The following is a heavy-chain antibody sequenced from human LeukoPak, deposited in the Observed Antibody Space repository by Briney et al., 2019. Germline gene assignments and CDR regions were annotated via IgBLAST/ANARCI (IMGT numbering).Heavy chain of an antibody. CDR3: AKKYYCVSGSFYYAFNI. CDR2: ISGSGGST. Sequence: GGSLRLSCAASGFTFSSYAMSWVRQAPGKGLEWVSAISGSGGSTYYADSVKGRFTISRDNSKNTLYLQMNSLRAEDTAVYYCAKKYYCVSGSFYYAFNIGAQGTMVTVSS. CDR1: GFTFSSYA. V-gene: IGHV3-23*01. D-gene: IGHD3-10*01. J-gene: IGHJ3*02.